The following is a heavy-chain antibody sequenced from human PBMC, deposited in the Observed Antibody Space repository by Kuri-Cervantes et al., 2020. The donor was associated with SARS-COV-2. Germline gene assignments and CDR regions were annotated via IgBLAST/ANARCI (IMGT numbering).Heavy chain of an antibody. CDR1: GFTFSSYA. J-gene: IGHJ6*02. CDR3: ARGGTYYDFWSGYYNYYYGMDV. D-gene: IGHD3-3*01. CDR2: ISSSGSTI. V-gene: IGHV3-48*03. Sequence: GESLKISCAASGFTFSSYAMSWVRQAPGKGLEWVSYISSSGSTIYYADSVKGRFTISRDNAKNSLYLQMNSLRAEDTAVYYCARGGTYYDFWSGYYNYYYGMDVWGQGTTVTVSS.